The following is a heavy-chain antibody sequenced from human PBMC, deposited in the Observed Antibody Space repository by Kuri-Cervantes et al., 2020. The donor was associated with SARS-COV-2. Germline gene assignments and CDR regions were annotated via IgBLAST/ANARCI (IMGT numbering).Heavy chain of an antibody. Sequence: SETLSLTCTVSGGSISSYYWSWIRQPPGKGLEWIGYIYYSGSTNYNPSLKSRVTISVDKSKNQFSLKLSSVTAADTAVYYCARTGAVAATQINAFDIWGQGTMVTVSS. D-gene: IGHD2-15*01. CDR2: IYYSGST. J-gene: IGHJ3*02. CDR1: GGSISSYY. V-gene: IGHV4-59*12. CDR3: ARTGAVAATQINAFDI.